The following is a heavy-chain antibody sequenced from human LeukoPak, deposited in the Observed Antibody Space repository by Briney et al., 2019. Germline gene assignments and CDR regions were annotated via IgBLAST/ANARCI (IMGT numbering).Heavy chain of an antibody. J-gene: IGHJ4*02. CDR1: GFTVSSNY. V-gene: IGHV3-53*01. D-gene: IGHD3-9*01. Sequence: GGSLRLSCAASGFTVSSNYMSWVRQAPGKGLEWVSVIYSGGSTYYADSVKGRFTISRDNAKNSLYLQMNSLRAEDTAVYYCARDSDILTGYYRAFDYWGQGTLVTVSS. CDR3: ARDSDILTGYYRAFDY. CDR2: IYSGGST.